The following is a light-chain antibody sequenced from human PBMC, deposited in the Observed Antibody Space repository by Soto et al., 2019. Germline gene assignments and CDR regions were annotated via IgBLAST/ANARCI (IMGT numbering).Light chain of an antibody. CDR3: QQNKNWPRT. V-gene: IGKV3-15*01. CDR1: ESVDIN. Sequence: EIVLTQSPATLSVSPGERVTLSCRASESVDINLAWYQQKPGQAPRLLIYGASTRATDMPGTFSGRGSGTEFTLTISSLQSEDFAVYYCQQNKNWPRTFGQGTKVDIK. CDR2: GAS. J-gene: IGKJ1*01.